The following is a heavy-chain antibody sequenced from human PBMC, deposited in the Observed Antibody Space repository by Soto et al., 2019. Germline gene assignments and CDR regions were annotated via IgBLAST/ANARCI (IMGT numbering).Heavy chain of an antibody. Sequence: GGSLRLSCAASGFTFSSYAMSWVRQAPGKGLEWVSAISGSGGSTYYADSVKGRFTISRDNSKNTLYLQMNSLRAEDTAVYYCAKGSSVSGWVAARSGFGNDFDYWGQGTLVTVSS. CDR1: GFTFSSYA. CDR2: ISGSGGST. V-gene: IGHV3-23*01. CDR3: AKGSSVSGWVAARSGFGNDFDY. J-gene: IGHJ4*02. D-gene: IGHD6-6*01.